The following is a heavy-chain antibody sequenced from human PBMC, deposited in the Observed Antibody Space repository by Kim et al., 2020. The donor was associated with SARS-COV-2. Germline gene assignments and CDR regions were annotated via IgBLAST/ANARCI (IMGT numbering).Heavy chain of an antibody. J-gene: IGHJ6*02. V-gene: IGHV4-4*07. CDR3: ARGPWYYGMDV. Sequence: NYNPPLKSRVTMSVDTSKNQFSLKLSSVTAADTAVYYCARGPWYYGMDVWGQGTTVTVSS.